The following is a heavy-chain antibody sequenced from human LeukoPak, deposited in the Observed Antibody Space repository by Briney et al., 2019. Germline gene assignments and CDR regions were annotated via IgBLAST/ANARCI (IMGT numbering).Heavy chain of an antibody. J-gene: IGHJ4*02. CDR2: IFRDGST. Sequence: GGSLRLSCAVSGFNVRTNYMSWVRQAPGKGLEWVSVIFRDGSTYYGDSVRGRFSISRDNSKNMVYLQMNNLRAEDTAVYFCARDFFDFWGGSWVWGQGTLVTVSS. V-gene: IGHV3-53*01. CDR1: GFNVRTNY. CDR3: ARDFFDFWGGSWV. D-gene: IGHD3-3*01.